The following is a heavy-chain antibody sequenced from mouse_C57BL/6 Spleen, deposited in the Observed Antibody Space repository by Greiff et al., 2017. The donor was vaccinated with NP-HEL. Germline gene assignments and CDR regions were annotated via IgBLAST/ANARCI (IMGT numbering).Heavy chain of an antibody. Sequence: EVHLVESGGGLVQPKGSLKLSCAASGFSFNTYAMNWVRQAPGKGLEWVARIRSKSNNYATYYADSVKDRFTISRDDSESMLYLQMNNLKTEDTAMYYCVRHEPHDGYYVAFAYWGQGTLVTVSA. V-gene: IGHV10-1*01. D-gene: IGHD2-3*01. CDR2: IRSKSNNYAT. CDR1: GFSFNTYA. J-gene: IGHJ3*01. CDR3: VRHEPHDGYYVAFAY.